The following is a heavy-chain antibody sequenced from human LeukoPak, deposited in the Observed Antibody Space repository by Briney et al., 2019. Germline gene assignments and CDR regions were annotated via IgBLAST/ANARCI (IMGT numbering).Heavy chain of an antibody. D-gene: IGHD3-3*01. CDR2: INHSGST. Sequence: KPSETLSLTCAVYGGSFSGYYWSWIRQPPGKGLEWIGEINHSGSTNYNPSLKSRVTISVDTSKNQFSLKLSSVTAAGTAVYYCARKRSPRSPFDYWGQGTLVTGSS. CDR1: GGSFSGYY. V-gene: IGHV4-34*01. J-gene: IGHJ4*02. CDR3: ARKRSPRSPFDY.